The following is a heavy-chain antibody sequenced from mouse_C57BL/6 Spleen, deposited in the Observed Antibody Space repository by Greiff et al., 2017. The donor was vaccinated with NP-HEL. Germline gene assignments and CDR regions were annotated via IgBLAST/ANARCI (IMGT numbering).Heavy chain of an antibody. Sequence: EVKLMESGGGLVKPGGSLKLSCAASGFTFSDYGMHWVRQAPEKGLEWVAYISSGSSTIYYADTVKGRFTISRDNAKNTLFLQMTSLRSEDTAMYYCAREGTTVVGPFAYWGQGTLVTVSA. CDR1: GFTFSDYG. CDR3: AREGTTVVGPFAY. CDR2: ISSGSSTI. D-gene: IGHD1-1*01. V-gene: IGHV5-17*01. J-gene: IGHJ3*01.